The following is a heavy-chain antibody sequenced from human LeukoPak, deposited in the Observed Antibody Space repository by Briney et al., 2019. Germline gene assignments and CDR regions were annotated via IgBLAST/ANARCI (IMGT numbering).Heavy chain of an antibody. V-gene: IGHV1-2*02. D-gene: IGHD3-3*01. CDR3: ASGFWSGYYTGAY. CDR1: GYTFTDYY. CDR2: INPNSGGT. Sequence: GASVKVSCKASGYTFTDYYIHWVRQAPGQGLEWMGWINPNSGGTNYAQKFQGRATMTRDTSISTAYMELNRLRSDDTAVYYCASGFWSGYYTGAYWGQGTLVTVSS. J-gene: IGHJ4*02.